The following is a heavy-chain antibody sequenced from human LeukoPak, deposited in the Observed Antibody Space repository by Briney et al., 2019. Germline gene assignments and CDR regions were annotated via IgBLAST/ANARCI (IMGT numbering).Heavy chain of an antibody. J-gene: IGHJ4*02. CDR2: ISYDGSNK. CDR3: AKEPPPHNDYRRIFVY. Sequence: PGRSLRLSCAASGFTFSTYAMHWVRQAPGKGLEWVAVISYDGSNKYYADSVKGRFTISGDNSKNTLYLQMNSLRAEDTAVYYCAKEPPPHNDYRRIFVYWGQGTLVTVSS. D-gene: IGHD4-11*01. CDR1: GFTFSTYA. V-gene: IGHV3-30*04.